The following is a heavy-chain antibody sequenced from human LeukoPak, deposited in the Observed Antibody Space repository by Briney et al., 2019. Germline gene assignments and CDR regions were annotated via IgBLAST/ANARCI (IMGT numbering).Heavy chain of an antibody. D-gene: IGHD3-16*01. CDR2: ISGSGGST. CDR3: AKWGGKEDTYGPTPDY. Sequence: PGASLRLSCAASGFTFSSYAMSWVRQAPGKGLEWVSAISGSGGSTYYADSVKGRFTISRDNSKNTLYLQMNSLRAEDTAVYYCAKWGGKEDTYGPTPDYWGQGTLVTVSS. J-gene: IGHJ4*02. CDR1: GFTFSSYA. V-gene: IGHV3-23*01.